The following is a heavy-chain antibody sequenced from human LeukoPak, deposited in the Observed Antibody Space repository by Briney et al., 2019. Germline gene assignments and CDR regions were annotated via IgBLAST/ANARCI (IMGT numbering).Heavy chain of an antibody. J-gene: IGHJ4*02. CDR3: ARVRITMVRGVHYYFDY. V-gene: IGHV3-66*01. CDR2: MYSGGST. D-gene: IGHD3-10*01. CDR1: GFTVSSSY. Sequence: GGSLRLPCPGSGFTVSSSYLSGLRQAPGKGLEGVSVMYSGGSTYYADSVKGRFTISRDNSKNTLYLQMNSLRPQDTTVYYCARVRITMVRGVHYYFDYWGQGTLVTVSS.